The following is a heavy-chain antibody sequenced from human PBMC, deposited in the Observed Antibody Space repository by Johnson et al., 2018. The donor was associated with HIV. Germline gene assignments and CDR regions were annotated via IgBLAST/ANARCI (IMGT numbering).Heavy chain of an antibody. V-gene: IGHV3-9*01. CDR1: GFTFSSYD. CDR2: ISWNSGSI. CDR3: ATNRGGAFDI. D-gene: IGHD3-16*01. Sequence: EVQLVESGGVVVQPGGSLRLSCAASGFTFSSYDMHWVRQATGKGLEWVSGISWNSGSIGYADSVKGRFPISRDNSKNTLYLQMNSLRAEDTAVYYCATNRGGAFDIWGQGTMVTVSS. J-gene: IGHJ3*02.